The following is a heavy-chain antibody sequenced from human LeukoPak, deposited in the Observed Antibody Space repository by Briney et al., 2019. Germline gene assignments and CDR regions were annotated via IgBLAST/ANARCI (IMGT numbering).Heavy chain of an antibody. CDR1: GFTFTNYG. V-gene: IGHV1-18*01. J-gene: IGHJ1*01. CDR2: ISANNGNT. Sequence: VASVKVSCKASGFTFTNYGFTWVRQAPGQGLEWMGWISANNGNTNYAQKLQGRVTMTTDTSTSTAYMELRSLRSDDTAVYYCARVSGSGAEYFQHWGQGTLVTVSS. CDR3: ARVSGSGAEYFQH. D-gene: IGHD3-10*01.